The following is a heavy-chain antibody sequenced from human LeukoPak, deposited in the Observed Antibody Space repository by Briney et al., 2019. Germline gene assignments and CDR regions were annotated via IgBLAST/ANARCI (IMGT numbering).Heavy chain of an antibody. CDR2: IIPIFGTA. D-gene: IGHD6-19*01. CDR1: GGTFSSYA. V-gene: IGHV1-69*13. Sequence: SSVKVSCKASGGTFSSYAISWVRQAPGQGLEWMGGIIPIFGTANYAQKFQGRVTITADESTSTAYMELSSLRSEDTAVYYCARDPGIAVAGKGYYYYGMDVWGQGTTVTVSS. CDR3: ARDPGIAVAGKGYYYYGMDV. J-gene: IGHJ6*02.